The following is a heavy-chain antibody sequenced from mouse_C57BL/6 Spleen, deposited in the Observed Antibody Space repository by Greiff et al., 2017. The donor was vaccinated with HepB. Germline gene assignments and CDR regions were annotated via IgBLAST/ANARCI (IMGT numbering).Heavy chain of an antibody. Sequence: VQLQQSGAELARPGASVKMSCKASGYTFTSYTMHWVKQRPGQGLEWIGYINPSSGYTKYNQKFKDKATLTADKSSSTAYMQLSSLTSEDSAVYYCARGGTGNYFDYWGQGTTLTVSS. J-gene: IGHJ2*01. V-gene: IGHV1-4*01. CDR1: GYTFTSYT. D-gene: IGHD4-1*01. CDR3: ARGGTGNYFDY. CDR2: INPSSGYT.